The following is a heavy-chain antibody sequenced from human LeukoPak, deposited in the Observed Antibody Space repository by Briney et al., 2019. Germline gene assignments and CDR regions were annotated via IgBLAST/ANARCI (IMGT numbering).Heavy chain of an antibody. V-gene: IGHV1-69*04. D-gene: IGHD5-24*01. CDR3: ASLYPPEGRDGYNFLSVWDYYGMDV. CDR2: IIPILGIA. J-gene: IGHJ6*02. Sequence: GSSVKVSCKASGGTFSSYAISWVRQAPGQGLEWMGRIIPILGIANYAQKFKGRVTITADKSTSTAYMELSSLRSEDTAVYYCASLYPPEGRDGYNFLSVWDYYGMDVWGQGTTVTVSS. CDR1: GGTFSSYA.